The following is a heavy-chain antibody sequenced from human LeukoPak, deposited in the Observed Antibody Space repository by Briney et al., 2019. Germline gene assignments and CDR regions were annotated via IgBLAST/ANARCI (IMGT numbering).Heavy chain of an antibody. Sequence: PSETLSLTCAVYGGSFSGYYWSWIRQPPGKGLEWIGEINHRGSTNYNPSLKSRVTISVDTSKNQFSLKLSSVTAADTAVYYCARVGSGWYRGYWGQGTLVTVSS. V-gene: IGHV4-34*01. CDR1: GGSFSGYY. CDR2: INHRGST. D-gene: IGHD6-19*01. J-gene: IGHJ4*02. CDR3: ARVGSGWYRGY.